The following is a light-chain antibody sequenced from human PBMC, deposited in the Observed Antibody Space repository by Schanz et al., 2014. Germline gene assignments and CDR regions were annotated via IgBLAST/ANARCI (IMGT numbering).Light chain of an antibody. CDR2: EGT. J-gene: IGLJ3*02. Sequence: QSALTQPASVSGSPGQSITISCTGTSSDVGSYNLVSWYQQHPGKAPKLMIYEGTKRPSGVSNRFSASKSGNTASLTISGLQPEDEAEYYCLLFYGGVHVFGGGTKLTVL. CDR3: LLFYGGVHV. V-gene: IGLV2-23*01. CDR1: SSDVGSYNL.